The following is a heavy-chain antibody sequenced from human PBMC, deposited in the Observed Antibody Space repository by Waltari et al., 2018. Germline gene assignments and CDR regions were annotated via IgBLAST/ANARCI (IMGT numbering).Heavy chain of an antibody. J-gene: IGHJ4*01. CDR2: INCNTGDR. Sequence: QVQLVQSGAAVKKPGASVKVSCKTSGYTFTSFYMHWVRQAPGQGLEWMGWINCNTGDRDYAQKFRGRVTMTRETSLTTVYMEMNRLTSDDTAVYYCAREDIVATKVFDDWGHGTLVTVSS. CDR1: GYTFTSFY. V-gene: IGHV1-2*02. D-gene: IGHD5-12*01. CDR3: AREDIVATKVFDD.